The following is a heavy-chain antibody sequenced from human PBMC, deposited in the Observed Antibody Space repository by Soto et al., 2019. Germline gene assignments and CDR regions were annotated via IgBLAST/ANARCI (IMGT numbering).Heavy chain of an antibody. Sequence: EVQLAESGGGLAQTGGSLRLSCAASGFTLSGYAMDWVRQAPGKGLEYVSGISSNGVGTYYANSVQGRFTISRDNSKNTVYLQMGSLRPEDMAVYYCARRARPDFYYMVVWGKGTTVTVSS. J-gene: IGHJ6*03. CDR2: ISSNGVGT. CDR3: ARRARPDFYYMVV. D-gene: IGHD6-6*01. V-gene: IGHV3-64*01. CDR1: GFTLSGYA.